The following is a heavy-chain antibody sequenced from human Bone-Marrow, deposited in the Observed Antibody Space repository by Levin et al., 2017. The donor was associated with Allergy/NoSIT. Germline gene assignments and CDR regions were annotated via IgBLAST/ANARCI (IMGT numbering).Heavy chain of an antibody. Sequence: VASVKVSCKASGYTFTSYGISWVRQAPGQGLEWMGWISAYNGNTNYAQKLQGRVTMTTDTSTSTAYMELRSLRSDDTAVYYCAREMVVAATMLTTVCWFDPWGQGTLVTVSS. V-gene: IGHV1-18*01. CDR3: AREMVVAATMLTTVCWFDP. D-gene: IGHD2-15*01. CDR2: ISAYNGNT. CDR1: GYTFTSYG. J-gene: IGHJ5*02.